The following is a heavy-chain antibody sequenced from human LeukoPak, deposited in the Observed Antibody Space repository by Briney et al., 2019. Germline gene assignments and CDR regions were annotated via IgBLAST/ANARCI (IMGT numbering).Heavy chain of an antibody. CDR1: GFSFYTDA. Sequence: HPGGSLRLSCAVSGFSFYTDAMNWVRQPPGKGLEWVSAISPSGSRTYYADSVKGRFTISRDNSRNTLYLQMKSLRPEDTAIYYCGKASTVLKPIDSWGRGTLVTVSS. CDR3: GKASTVLKPIDS. J-gene: IGHJ4*02. V-gene: IGHV3-23*01. CDR2: ISPSGSRT. D-gene: IGHD1-14*01.